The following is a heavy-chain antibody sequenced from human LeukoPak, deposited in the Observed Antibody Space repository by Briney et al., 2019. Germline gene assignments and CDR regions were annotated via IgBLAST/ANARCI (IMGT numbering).Heavy chain of an antibody. CDR3: ARSPPAYYYYYMDV. CDR1: GGTFSSYA. V-gene: IGHV1-69*05. CDR2: IIPIFGTA. Sequence: SVKVSFKASGGTFSSYAISWVRQAPGQGLEWMGGIIPIFGTANYAQKFQGRVTITTDESTSTAYMELSSLRSEDTAVYYCARSPPAYYYYYMDVWGKGTTVTVSS. J-gene: IGHJ6*03.